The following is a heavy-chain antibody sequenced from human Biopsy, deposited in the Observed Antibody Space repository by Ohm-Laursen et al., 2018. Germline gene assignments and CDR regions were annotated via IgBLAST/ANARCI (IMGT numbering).Heavy chain of an antibody. V-gene: IGHV4-59*01. CDR1: GGSISRDY. Sequence: GTLSLTCTVSGGSISRDYWAWIRQPPGKGLQWIGYTYYSGSTNYNPSLNSRVTIAVDTPKNQFSLRLTSVTAADTAVYYCVRSNYHYYGFDVWGQGTTVTVSS. J-gene: IGHJ6*02. CDR3: VRSNYHYYGFDV. CDR2: TYYSGST.